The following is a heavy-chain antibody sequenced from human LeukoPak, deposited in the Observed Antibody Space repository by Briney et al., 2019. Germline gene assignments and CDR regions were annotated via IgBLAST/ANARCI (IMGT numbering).Heavy chain of an antibody. CDR3: ASVPTMIVVDTYFDY. V-gene: IGHV3-48*04. D-gene: IGHD3-22*01. Sequence: GGSLRLSCAASGFTFSSYAMSWVRQAPGKGLEWVSYITSSYSISYAESVKGRFTISRDNAKNSLYLQMNSLRVEDTAVYYCASVPTMIVVDTYFDYWGQGTLVTVSS. CDR2: ITSSYSI. CDR1: GFTFSSYA. J-gene: IGHJ4*02.